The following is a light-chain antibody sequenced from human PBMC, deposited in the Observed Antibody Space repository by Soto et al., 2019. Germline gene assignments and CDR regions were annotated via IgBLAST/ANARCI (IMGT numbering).Light chain of an antibody. CDR2: VIS. CDR3: MQATQPYT. CDR1: QSLVDSDRNTY. V-gene: IGKV2-24*01. Sequence: DIVMTQTPLSSPVTLGQPASISCRSSQSLVDSDRNTYLSWLQQRPGQPPRLLIYVISNRFSGVPDRFSGSGAGTDFTLKISRVEAEDVGVYYCMQATQPYTFGQGTKLEIK. J-gene: IGKJ2*01.